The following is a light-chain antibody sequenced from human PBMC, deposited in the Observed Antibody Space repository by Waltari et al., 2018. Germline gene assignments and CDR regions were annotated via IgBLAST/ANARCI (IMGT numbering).Light chain of an antibody. CDR3: QQYYTTPWT. V-gene: IGKV4-1*01. J-gene: IGKJ1*01. CDR1: QSVLYSSNNKNY. CDR2: WAS. Sequence: DIVMTQSPDSLAVSLGERATINCESSQSVLYSSNNKNYFAWYQQKQGQPPKLLLYWASTRDSGVPDRFSGSGSGTDFTLSISSLQAEDVAFYYCQQYYTTPWTFGQGTKVEIK.